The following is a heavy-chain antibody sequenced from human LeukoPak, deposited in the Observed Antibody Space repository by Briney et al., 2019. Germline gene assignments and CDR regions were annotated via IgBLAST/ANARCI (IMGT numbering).Heavy chain of an antibody. Sequence: SETQSLTCTVSGGSISSGSYYWSWIRQPAGKGLEWIGRIYTSGSTNYNPSLKSRVTISVDTSKNQFSLKLSSVTAADTAVYYCARGGGHYYGSGSYYVWGQGTLVTVSS. CDR2: IYTSGST. CDR1: GGSISSGSYY. CDR3: ARGGGHYYGSGSYYV. V-gene: IGHV4-61*02. D-gene: IGHD3-10*01. J-gene: IGHJ4*02.